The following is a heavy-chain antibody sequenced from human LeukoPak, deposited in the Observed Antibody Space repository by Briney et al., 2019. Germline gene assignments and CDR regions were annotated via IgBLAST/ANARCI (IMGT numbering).Heavy chain of an antibody. CDR2: INHSGST. Sequence: SETLSLTCAVYGGTFSGYDLSWIRQPPGKGLEWIGEINHSGSTNYNPSLKRRVTITVDTSKTQFSLKLSYVTAADTAVYYCARVSWAGTTQEPFDYWGQGTLVTVSS. CDR3: ARVSWAGTTQEPFDY. V-gene: IGHV4-34*01. CDR1: GGTFSGYD. J-gene: IGHJ4*02. D-gene: IGHD1-7*01.